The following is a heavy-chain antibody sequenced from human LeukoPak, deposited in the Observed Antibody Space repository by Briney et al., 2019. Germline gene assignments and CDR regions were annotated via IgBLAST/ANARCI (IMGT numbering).Heavy chain of an antibody. J-gene: IGHJ3*02. V-gene: IGHV1-8*01. CDR3: ARFTRSYDAFDI. CDR2: MNPNSGNT. Sequence: EASVKVSCKASGYTFTSYDINWVRQATGQGLEWMGWMNPNSGNTGYARKFQGRVTMTRNTSISTAYMELSSLRSEDTAVYYCARFTRSYDAFDIWGQGTMVTVSS. CDR1: GYTFTSYD. D-gene: IGHD3-3*01.